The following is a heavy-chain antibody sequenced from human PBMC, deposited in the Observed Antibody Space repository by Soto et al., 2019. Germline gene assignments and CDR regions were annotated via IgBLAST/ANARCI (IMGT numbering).Heavy chain of an antibody. CDR3: ARVKGCSGGSCYSSYYYYGMDV. CDR1: GGTFSSYA. CDR2: IIPIFGTA. D-gene: IGHD2-15*01. V-gene: IGHV1-69*12. J-gene: IGHJ6*02. Sequence: QVQLVQSGAEVKKPGSSVKVSCKASGGTFSSYAISWVRQAPGQGLEWMGGIIPIFGTANYAQKFQGRVTMTADESTSTAYMELSSLRSEDTAVYYCARVKGCSGGSCYSSYYYYGMDVWGQGTTVTVSS.